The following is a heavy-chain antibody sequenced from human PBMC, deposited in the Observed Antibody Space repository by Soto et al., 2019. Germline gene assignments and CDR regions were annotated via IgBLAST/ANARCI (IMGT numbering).Heavy chain of an antibody. CDR1: GFTVSSNY. J-gene: IGHJ5*02. Sequence: EVQLVESGGGLIQPGGSLRLSCAASGFTVSSNYMSWVRQAPGKGLEWVSVIYSGGSTYYADSVKGRFTISRDNSKNSLYLQMNSLRDEDTAVYYCARPCAPGGSYPNWFDPWGQGTLVTVSS. V-gene: IGHV3-53*01. CDR2: IYSGGST. D-gene: IGHD1-26*01. CDR3: ARPCAPGGSYPNWFDP.